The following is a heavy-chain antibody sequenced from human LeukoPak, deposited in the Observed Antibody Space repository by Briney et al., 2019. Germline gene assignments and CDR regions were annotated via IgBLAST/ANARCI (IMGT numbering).Heavy chain of an antibody. Sequence: GGSLRLSCAASGFTFSSYAMSWVRQAPGKGLEWVSATSGSGGSTYYADSVKGRFTISRDNSKNTLYLQMNGLRAEDTAVYYCAKDLVESYYDSSGYCDYWGQGTLVTVSS. V-gene: IGHV3-23*01. CDR2: TSGSGGST. J-gene: IGHJ4*02. D-gene: IGHD3-22*01. CDR3: AKDLVESYYDSSGYCDY. CDR1: GFTFSSYA.